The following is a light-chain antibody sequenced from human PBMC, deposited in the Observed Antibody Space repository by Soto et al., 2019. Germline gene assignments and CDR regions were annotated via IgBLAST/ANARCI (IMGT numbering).Light chain of an antibody. Sequence: QSALTQPASVSGSPGQSITLSCTGTSSDIGAYNFVSWYQQHPGKAPKLMLYDVNIRPSGVSNRFSGSKSGNTASLTISGLQAEDEADYYCTSWTTSTTMIFGGVTKLTVL. CDR1: SSDIGAYNF. CDR3: TSWTTSTTMI. V-gene: IGLV2-14*03. J-gene: IGLJ2*01. CDR2: DVN.